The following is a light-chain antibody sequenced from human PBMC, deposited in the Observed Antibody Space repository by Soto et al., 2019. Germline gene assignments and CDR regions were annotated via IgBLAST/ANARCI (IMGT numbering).Light chain of an antibody. CDR1: QSISDN. V-gene: IGKV3-15*01. Sequence: DIVMTQSPSILSVSLGERATLSCLASQSISDNLAWYQQRSGQAPRRLIYGASTRATGVPAMFSGSGSGTEFTLTISSLQSDDFAIYYCQQYTSWPPLTFGGGTKVE. CDR2: GAS. CDR3: QQYTSWPPLT. J-gene: IGKJ4*01.